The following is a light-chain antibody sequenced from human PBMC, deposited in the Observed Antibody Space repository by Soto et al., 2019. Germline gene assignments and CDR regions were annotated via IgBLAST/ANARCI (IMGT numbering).Light chain of an antibody. CDR1: RRVNDN. CDR2: RVS. J-gene: IGKJ1*01. V-gene: IGKV1-5*03. CDR3: QHHESYPMT. Sequence: DIQMTQSPSTLSATIGDRVTITCRAIRRVNDNLAWYQQRPGKAPNFLISRVSNLESGVPSRFSGSGFGTEFTLTLSNLQSDDFATYFCQHHESYPMTFGQGTKVEIK.